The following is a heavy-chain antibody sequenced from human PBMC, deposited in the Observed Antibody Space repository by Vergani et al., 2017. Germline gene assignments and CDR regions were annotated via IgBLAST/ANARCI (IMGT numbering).Heavy chain of an antibody. CDR3: SRRDSSSPALDY. V-gene: IGHV3-13*01. D-gene: IGHD6-6*01. CDR1: GFTFSTYD. J-gene: IGHJ4*02. Sequence: EVQLVESGGGLVQPGWSLRLSCAASGFTFSTYDMHWVRQATGKGLEWVSAIGTAGDTYYPGSVKGRCTISRENAKNSLYLQMNGLRAGDTAVYYCSRRDSSSPALDYWGQGTLVTVSS. CDR2: IGTAGDT.